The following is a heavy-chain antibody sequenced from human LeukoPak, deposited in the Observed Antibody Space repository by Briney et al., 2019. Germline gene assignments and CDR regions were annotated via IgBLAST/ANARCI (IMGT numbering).Heavy chain of an antibody. J-gene: IGHJ4*02. Sequence: PGGSLRLSCAASGFTFSSYAMSWVRQAPGKGLEWVSAISGSGGSTYYADSVKGRFTISRDNSKNTLYLQMNSLRAEDTAVYYCAKESRSLAVAGTDSYFDYWGQGTLVTVSS. V-gene: IGHV3-23*01. CDR2: ISGSGGST. CDR3: AKESRSLAVAGTDSYFDY. CDR1: GFTFSSYA. D-gene: IGHD6-19*01.